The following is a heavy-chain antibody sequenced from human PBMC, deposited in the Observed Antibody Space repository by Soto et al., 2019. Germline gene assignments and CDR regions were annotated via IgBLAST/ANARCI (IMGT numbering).Heavy chain of an antibody. J-gene: IGHJ4*02. CDR1: GGTFSSYA. Sequence: QVQLVQSGAEVKKPGSSVKVSCKASGGTFSSYAISWVRQAPGQGLEWMGGIIPIFGTANYAQKFQGRVTITADESTSTAYMELSSLRSEDTAVYYCARSPTEYSYGFGYYFHYWGQGTLVTVSS. CDR3: ARSPTEYSYGFGYYFHY. V-gene: IGHV1-69*01. CDR2: IIPIFGTA. D-gene: IGHD5-18*01.